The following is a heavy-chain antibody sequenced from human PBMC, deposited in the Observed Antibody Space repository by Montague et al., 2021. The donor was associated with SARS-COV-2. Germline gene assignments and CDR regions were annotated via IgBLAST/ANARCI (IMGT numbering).Heavy chain of an antibody. V-gene: IGHV4-4*02. D-gene: IGHD3-22*01. CDR1: GASVTSTNW. CDR3: ASPKEGSGYYRPFDY. J-gene: IGHJ4*02. CDR2: IYHTGNT. Sequence: SETLSLTCGVSGASVTSTNWWSWVRQPTGKGLEWIGEIYHTGNTNYSPSLKSRVYISLDKSKNQLSLRLNSVTAADTAVYYCASPKEGSGYYRPFDYWGQRILVTVSS.